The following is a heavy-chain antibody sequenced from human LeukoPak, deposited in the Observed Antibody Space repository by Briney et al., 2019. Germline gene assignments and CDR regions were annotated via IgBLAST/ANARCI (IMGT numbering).Heavy chain of an antibody. D-gene: IGHD1-26*01. CDR1: GYTSTRYW. Sequence: GAPLQICFQSSGYTSTRYWIAGGRPLPGKVLELTGMMYSGDSDTTYSPSFQGQVTMLADKSIGTAYLQWSSLKASDTAMYYCARVPSGSYYGWFDSWGQGTLVTVSS. J-gene: IGHJ5*01. V-gene: IGHV5-51*01. CDR3: ARVPSGSYYGWFDS. CDR2: MYSGDSDT.